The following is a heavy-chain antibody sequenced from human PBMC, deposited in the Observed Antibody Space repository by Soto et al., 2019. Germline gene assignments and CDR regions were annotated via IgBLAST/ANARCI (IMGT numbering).Heavy chain of an antibody. CDR1: GGSISSSSYY. D-gene: IGHD2-15*01. J-gene: IGHJ4*02. CDR3: AREGGRYCTGGSCQVDY. CDR2: IYYSGNT. V-gene: IGHV4-39*02. Sequence: QLQLQESGPGLVKPSETLSLTRTVSGGSISSSSYYWGWIRQPPGKGLEWIGSIYYSGNTYYTPSLKSRVTTAVDTSKNQFSLKLSSVTAADTAVYYCAREGGRYCTGGSCQVDYWGQGTLVTVSS.